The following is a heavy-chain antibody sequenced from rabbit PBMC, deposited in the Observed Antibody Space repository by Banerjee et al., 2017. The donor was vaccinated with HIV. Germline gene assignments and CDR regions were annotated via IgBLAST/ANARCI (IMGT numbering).Heavy chain of an antibody. Sequence: QEQLEESGGDLVKPGASLTLTCKASGFSFSSGYDMCWVRQAPGKGLEWIACIYTAGGSTYYASWAKGRFTITRSTSLNTVTLQLNSLTAADTATYFCARAPNTAPHGMNLWGPGTL. CDR1: GFSFSSGYD. J-gene: IGHJ4*01. CDR3: ARAPNTAPHGMNL. CDR2: IYTAGGST. V-gene: IGHV1S43*01. D-gene: IGHD4-2*01.